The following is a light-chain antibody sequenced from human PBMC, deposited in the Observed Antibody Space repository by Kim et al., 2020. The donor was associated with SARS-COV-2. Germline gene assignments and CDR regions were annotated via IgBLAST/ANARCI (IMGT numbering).Light chain of an antibody. J-gene: IGKJ5*01. CDR3: QQYSRFPIT. CDR2: GAS. Sequence: DVRMTQSPSSLSASVGDRVTITCRASQDVGNYLAWFQQKPGKAPKSLIYGASILQSGLPSRFSGSGSGTIFTLTISTLQPEDFATYYCQQYSRFPITFGQGTRLEIK. CDR1: QDVGNY. V-gene: IGKV1-16*01.